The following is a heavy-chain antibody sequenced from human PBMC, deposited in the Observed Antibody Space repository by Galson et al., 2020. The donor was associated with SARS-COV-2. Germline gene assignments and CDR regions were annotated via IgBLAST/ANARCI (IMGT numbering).Heavy chain of an antibody. J-gene: IGHJ5*02. Sequence: ETSETLSLTCTVSGGSITSDSYYWTWIRQPAGKGLEWIGRIFTGGSTNPSLKRTDYNPSLKSRLTISVDTSKNQLSLTLSSVTVADTAMYYCARDTSGRPRGGSFDPWGQGTLVTVSS. CDR1: GGSITSDSYY. V-gene: IGHV4-61*02. D-gene: IGHD2-15*01. CDR3: ARDTSGRPRGGSFDP. CDR2: IFTGGST.